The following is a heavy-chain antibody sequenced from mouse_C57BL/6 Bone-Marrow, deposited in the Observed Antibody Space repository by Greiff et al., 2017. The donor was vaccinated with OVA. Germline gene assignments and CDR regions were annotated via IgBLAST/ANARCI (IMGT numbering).Heavy chain of an antibody. CDR2: IYPGGGYT. Sequence: QVQLQQSGAELVRPGTSVKMSCKASGYTFTNYWIGWAKQRPGHGLEWIGDIYPGGGYTNYNEKFKGKATLTADKSSSTAYMQFSSLTSEDSAIYYCARRGYYGLLYFDVWGTGTTVTVSS. J-gene: IGHJ1*03. V-gene: IGHV1-63*01. CDR3: ARRGYYGLLYFDV. D-gene: IGHD1-2*01. CDR1: GYTFTNYW.